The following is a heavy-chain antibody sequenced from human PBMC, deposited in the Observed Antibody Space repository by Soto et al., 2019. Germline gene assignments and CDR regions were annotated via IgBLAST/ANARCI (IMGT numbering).Heavy chain of an antibody. D-gene: IGHD3-10*01. V-gene: IGHV4-30-4*01. J-gene: IGHJ4*02. CDR3: ARDLSYYGSGYYFDY. CDR1: GGSIRSGDYY. CDR2: IYYSGST. Sequence: SETLSLTCTVSGGSIRSGDYYWSWIRQPPGKGLEWIGYIYYSGSTYYNPSLKSRVTISVDTSKNQFSLKLSSVTAADTAVYYCARDLSYYGSGYYFDYWGQGTLVTVSS.